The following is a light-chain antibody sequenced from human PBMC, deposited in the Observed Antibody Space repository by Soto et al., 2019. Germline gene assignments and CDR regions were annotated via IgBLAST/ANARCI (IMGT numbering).Light chain of an antibody. J-gene: IGKJ4*01. CDR3: QQYGSSPLLT. CDR2: GAS. V-gene: IGKV3-20*01. Sequence: EIVLTQSPGTLSVSPGETATLSCRASQSVSTNYLAWYQQKPGQAPRLLIYGASTKATGIPDRFSGSGSGTDFTLTISRLEPEDSAVYYCQQYGSSPLLTFGGGTKVEIK. CDR1: QSVSTNY.